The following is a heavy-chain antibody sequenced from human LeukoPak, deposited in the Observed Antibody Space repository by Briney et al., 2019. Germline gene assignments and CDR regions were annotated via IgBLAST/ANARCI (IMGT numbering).Heavy chain of an antibody. D-gene: IGHD6-13*01. CDR3: ARGYSSSWYVGY. Sequence: SETLSLTCAVYGGSFSGYYWSWVRQPPGKGLEWIGEINHSGSTTYNPSLKSRVTMSVDTSKNQFSLKVSSVTAADAGVYYGARGYSSSWYVGYWGQGTLVTVSS. J-gene: IGHJ4*02. V-gene: IGHV4-34*01. CDR2: INHSGST. CDR1: GGSFSGYY.